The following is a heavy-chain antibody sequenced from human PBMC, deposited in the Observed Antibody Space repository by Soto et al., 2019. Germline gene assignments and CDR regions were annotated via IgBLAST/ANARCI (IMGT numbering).Heavy chain of an antibody. CDR1: GGTFSSYT. Sequence: QVQLVQSGAEVKKPGSSVKVSCKASGGTFSSYTISWVRQAPGQGLEWMGRIIPILGIANYAQKFQGRVTMNADKSTSTAYMELSSLRSEDTAVYYCARDYGDYRRDYWGQGTLVTVSS. CDR2: IIPILGIA. J-gene: IGHJ4*02. V-gene: IGHV1-69*08. CDR3: ARDYGDYRRDY. D-gene: IGHD4-17*01.